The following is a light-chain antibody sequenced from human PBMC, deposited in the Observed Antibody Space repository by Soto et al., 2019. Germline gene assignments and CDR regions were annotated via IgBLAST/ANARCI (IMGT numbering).Light chain of an antibody. Sequence: QSVLTQPPSTSGAPGQRVTISCSGSTSNIGRHSVNWYRQVPGTAPKVIMFANDERPSGVPDRISGSKSGTSASLAISGLQSEDEAVYCFAAWDDSLNGHLVFGGGTKLTVL. CDR3: AAWDDSLNGHLV. J-gene: IGLJ3*02. CDR1: TSNIGRHS. V-gene: IGLV1-44*01. CDR2: AND.